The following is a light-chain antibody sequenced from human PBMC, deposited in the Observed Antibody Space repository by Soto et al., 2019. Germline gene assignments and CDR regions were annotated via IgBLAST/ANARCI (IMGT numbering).Light chain of an antibody. CDR3: QQYGSSPPT. Sequence: EIVLTQSPGTLSLSPGERATLSCRASQSVSSNYLAWYRRKPGQAPRLLIYGASNMATDIPGRFSGSGSGTDFTLTITRLEPEDFAVYYCQQYGSSPPTFGPGTRVEIK. V-gene: IGKV3-20*01. CDR2: GAS. J-gene: IGKJ1*01. CDR1: QSVSSNY.